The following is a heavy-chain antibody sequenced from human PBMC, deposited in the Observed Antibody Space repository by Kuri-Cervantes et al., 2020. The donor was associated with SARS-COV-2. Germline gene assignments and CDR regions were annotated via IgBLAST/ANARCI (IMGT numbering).Heavy chain of an antibody. CDR3: ARTYYYDSSGLPDAFDI. D-gene: IGHD3-22*01. CDR2: IYYSGST. J-gene: IGHJ3*02. Sequence: LRLSCTVSGGSISSGDYYWSWIRQPPGKGLEWTGYIYYSGSTYYNPSLKSLVTISVDTSKNQFSLKLSSVTAADTAVYYCARTYYYDSSGLPDAFDIWGQGTMVTVSS. CDR1: GGSISSGDYY. V-gene: IGHV4-31*01.